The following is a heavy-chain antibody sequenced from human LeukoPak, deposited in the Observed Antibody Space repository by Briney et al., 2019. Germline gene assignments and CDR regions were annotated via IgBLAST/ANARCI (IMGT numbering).Heavy chain of an antibody. Sequence: PGGSLRLSCAASGFTFSTYTMYWVRHPPGKGLEWVSIIGSSGGGIHCADSVKGRFTISRDNSKNALYLQMNSLRVEDTAVYYCAIDPNWGTHSWGQGVLVTVSS. V-gene: IGHV3-23*01. CDR2: IGSSGGGI. D-gene: IGHD7-27*01. CDR1: GFTFSTYT. CDR3: AIDPNWGTHS. J-gene: IGHJ4*02.